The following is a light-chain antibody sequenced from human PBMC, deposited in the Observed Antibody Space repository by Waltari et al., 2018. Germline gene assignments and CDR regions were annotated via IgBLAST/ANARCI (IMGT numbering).Light chain of an antibody. CDR3: QQYGNSPFT. V-gene: IGKV3-20*01. J-gene: IGKJ3*01. Sequence: EIVLTQSPGTLSLSPGDRATLSCRASQSVSSSYLAWYQQKPGQAPRLLIYGASSRVTGIPDRFSGSGSGTDFTLTISRLEPEDFAVYYCQQYGNSPFTFGPGTKVDIK. CDR2: GAS. CDR1: QSVSSSY.